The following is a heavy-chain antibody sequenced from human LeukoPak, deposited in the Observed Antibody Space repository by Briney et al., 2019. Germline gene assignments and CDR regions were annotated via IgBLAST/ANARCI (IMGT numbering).Heavy chain of an antibody. Sequence: ASVKVSCKASGYTFTGYYMHWVRQAPGQGLEWMGWINPNSGGTNYAQKFQGRVTMTRDTSISTAYMELSRLRSDDTAVYYCARAGNYYDSSGYYPQGAFDIWGQGTMVTVSS. J-gene: IGHJ3*02. CDR2: INPNSGGT. CDR1: GYTFTGYY. V-gene: IGHV1-2*02. D-gene: IGHD3-22*01. CDR3: ARAGNYYDSSGYYPQGAFDI.